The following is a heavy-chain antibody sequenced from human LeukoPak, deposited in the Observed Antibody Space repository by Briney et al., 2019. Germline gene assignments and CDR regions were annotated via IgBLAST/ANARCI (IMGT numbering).Heavy chain of an antibody. V-gene: IGHV3-48*03. CDR1: GFTFSSYE. D-gene: IGHD3-22*01. Sequence: GGSLRLSCAASGFTFSSYEMNWVRQAPGKGLEWVSYISSSDSTICYADSVKGRFTISRDNAKNSLYLQMNSLRAEDTAVYYCAREMDYYDSRPIDYWGQGTLVTVSS. CDR2: ISSSDSTI. CDR3: AREMDYYDSRPIDY. J-gene: IGHJ4*02.